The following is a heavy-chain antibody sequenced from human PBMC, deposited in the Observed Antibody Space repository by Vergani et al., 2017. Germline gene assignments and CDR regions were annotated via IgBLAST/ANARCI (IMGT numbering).Heavy chain of an antibody. D-gene: IGHD3-10*01. CDR3: ASGKYYSGSTSHFRGGYFDV. Sequence: QMQLQESGPGLVKASETLSLTCTVSGDSIISRSYYWGWIRQPPGKGLEWIGSIYNSGNGDSSSSLKSRVTISADTSKNQFSLRLTSVTAADTAVYYCASGKYYSGSTSHFRGGYFDVWGRGALVTVPS. CDR2: IYNSGNG. J-gene: IGHJ2*01. V-gene: IGHV4-39*01. CDR1: GDSIISRSYY.